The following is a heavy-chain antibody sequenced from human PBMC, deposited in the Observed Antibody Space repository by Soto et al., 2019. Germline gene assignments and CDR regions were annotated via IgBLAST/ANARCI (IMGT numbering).Heavy chain of an antibody. CDR1: GYTFTSYA. J-gene: IGHJ4*02. CDR3: ARVIGGWYYFDY. V-gene: IGHV1-3*01. CDR2: INAGNGNT. Sequence: QVQLVQSGAEVKKPGASVKVSCKASGYTFTSYAMHWVRQAPGQRLEWMGWINAGNGNTKYSQKFQGRVTITRDTSASTDYMELSSLRSEDTDVYYCARVIGGWYYFDYWGQGTLVTVSS. D-gene: IGHD3-16*02.